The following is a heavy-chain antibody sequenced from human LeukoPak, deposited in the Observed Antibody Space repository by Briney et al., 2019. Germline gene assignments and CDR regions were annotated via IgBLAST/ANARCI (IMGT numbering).Heavy chain of an antibody. V-gene: IGHV4-30-2*01. J-gene: IGHJ5*02. Sequence: PSQTLSLTCAVSGGSISSGGYSWSWIRQPPGKGLEWIGYIYHSGSTYYNPSLKSRVTISVDRSKNQFSLKLSSVTAADTAVYYCARDTAMGWFDPWGQGTLVTVSS. D-gene: IGHD5-18*01. CDR1: GGSISSGGYS. CDR2: IYHSGST. CDR3: ARDTAMGWFDP.